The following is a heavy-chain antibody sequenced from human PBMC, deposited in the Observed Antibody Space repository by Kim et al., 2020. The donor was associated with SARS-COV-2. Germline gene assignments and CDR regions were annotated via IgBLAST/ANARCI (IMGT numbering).Heavy chain of an antibody. CDR3: AREPLYSSGRVALDY. D-gene: IGHD6-19*01. J-gene: IGHJ4*02. V-gene: IGHV4-39*01. Sequence: SETLSLTCTVSGGSISSSSYYWGWIRQPPGKGLEWIGSIYYSGSTYYNPSLKSRVTISVDTSKNQFSLKLSSVTAADTAVYYCAREPLYSSGRVALDYWGQGTLVTVSS. CDR2: IYYSGST. CDR1: GGSISSSSYY.